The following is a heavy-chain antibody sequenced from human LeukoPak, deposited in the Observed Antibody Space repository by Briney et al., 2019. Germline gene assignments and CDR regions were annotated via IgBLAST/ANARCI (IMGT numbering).Heavy chain of an antibody. CDR2: ISAYNGNT. J-gene: IGHJ4*02. CDR3: AREIGYSSSWDFDY. CDR1: GYTFTSNG. D-gene: IGHD6-13*01. V-gene: IGHV1-18*01. Sequence: ASVKVSCKASGYTFTSNGISWVRHAPGQGLEWMGWISAYNGNTNYAQKLQGRVTMTTDTSTSTAYMELRSLRSDDTAVYYCAREIGYSSSWDFDYWGQGTLVTVSS.